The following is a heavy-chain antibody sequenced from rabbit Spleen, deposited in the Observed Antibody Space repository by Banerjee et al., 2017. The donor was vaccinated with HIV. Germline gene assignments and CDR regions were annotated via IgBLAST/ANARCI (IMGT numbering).Heavy chain of an antibody. Sequence: QSLEESGGDLVKPGASLTLTCTASGFSFSSSYWICWVRQAPGKGLEWIACISTSSGGTWYASWVNGRFTISKTSSTTVDLKMTSLTAADTATYFCARDTGTSFSSYGMDLWGQGTLVTVS. CDR2: ISTSSGGT. J-gene: IGHJ6*01. CDR3: ARDTGTSFSSYGMDL. V-gene: IGHV1S40*01. D-gene: IGHD7-1*01. CDR1: GFSFSSSYW.